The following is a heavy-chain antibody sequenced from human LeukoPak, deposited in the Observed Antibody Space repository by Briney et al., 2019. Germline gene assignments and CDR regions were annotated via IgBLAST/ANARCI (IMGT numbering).Heavy chain of an antibody. V-gene: IGHV4-59*01. J-gene: IGHJ5*02. Sequence: SETLSLTCTVSGGSITSYYWSWIRQPPGKGLGWMGYIYYMGSTNYNPSLKSRVTISVDTSKNQFSLKLSSVTAADTAVYYCARGGVNYKIAGPWGQGALVTVSS. CDR2: IYYMGST. CDR3: ARGGVNYKIAGP. D-gene: IGHD3-10*01. CDR1: GGSITSYY.